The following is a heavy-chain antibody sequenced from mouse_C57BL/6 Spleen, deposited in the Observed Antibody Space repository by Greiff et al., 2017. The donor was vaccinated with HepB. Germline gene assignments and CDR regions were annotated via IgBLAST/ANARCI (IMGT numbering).Heavy chain of an antibody. CDR2: IDPENGDT. V-gene: IGHV14-4*01. CDR3: TTSRAAY. J-gene: IGHJ3*01. Sequence: EVQLQQSGAELVRPGASVRLSCTASGFNIKDDYMHWVKQRPEQGLEWIGWIDPENGDTEYASKFQGKATITADTSSNTAYLQLSSLTSEDTAVYYCTTSRAAYWGQGTLVTVSA. CDR1: GFNIKDDY. D-gene: IGHD1-1*01.